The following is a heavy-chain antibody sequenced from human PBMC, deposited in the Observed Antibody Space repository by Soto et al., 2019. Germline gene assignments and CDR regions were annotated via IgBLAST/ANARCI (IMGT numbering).Heavy chain of an antibody. J-gene: IGHJ4*02. CDR1: DDPFTLYS. Sequence: QVQLVQSGAEVKKPGSSVRVSCKASDDPFTLYSINWVRQAPGLGLEWMGRINPILSMSNYAQRFQGRVTMTADKSTSTAYMELSSLRSEDTAMYYCASSYGSGYRAIDYWGQGALVTVS. D-gene: IGHD5-18*01. CDR3: ASSYGSGYRAIDY. V-gene: IGHV1-69*02. CDR2: INPILSMS.